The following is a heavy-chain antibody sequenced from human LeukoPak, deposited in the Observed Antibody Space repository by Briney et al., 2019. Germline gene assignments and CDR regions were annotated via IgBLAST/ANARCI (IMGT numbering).Heavy chain of an antibody. D-gene: IGHD6-19*01. Sequence: PSETLSLACTVSGGSISSYYWSWTRQPPGKGLEWIGYIYYSGSTNYNPSLKSRVTISVDTSKNQFSLKLSSVTAADTAVYYCARGGIAVAGTFDPWGQGTLVTVSS. CDR2: IYYSGST. CDR3: ARGGIAVAGTFDP. V-gene: IGHV4-59*01. CDR1: GGSISSYY. J-gene: IGHJ5*02.